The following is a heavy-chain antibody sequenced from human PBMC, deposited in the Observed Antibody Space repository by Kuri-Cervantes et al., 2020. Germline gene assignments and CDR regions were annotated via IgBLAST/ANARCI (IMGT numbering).Heavy chain of an antibody. D-gene: IGHD4-17*01. V-gene: IGHV3-21*01. Sequence: GESLKISCVGSGFTFSSYGMHWFRQAPGKGLEWVSSITSTTSIIYYADSVEGRFTISRDNGKNSVYLQMNSLTAEDTAVYYCAGDPGYQYSDHVEYYLDVWGEGTTVTVSS. CDR2: ITSTTSII. CDR1: GFTFSSYG. J-gene: IGHJ6*03. CDR3: AGDPGYQYSDHVEYYLDV.